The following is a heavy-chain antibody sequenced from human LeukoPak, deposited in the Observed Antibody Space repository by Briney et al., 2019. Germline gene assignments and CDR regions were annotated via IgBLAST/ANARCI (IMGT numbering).Heavy chain of an antibody. Sequence: SETLSLTCTVSGGSISSSSYYWGWIRQPPGKGLEWIGSIYYSGSTYYNPSLKSRVTISVDTSKNQFSLKLSSVTAADTAVYYCARERHMVRGVTKNWFDPWGQGTLVTVPS. D-gene: IGHD3-10*01. J-gene: IGHJ5*02. CDR2: IYYSGST. V-gene: IGHV4-39*07. CDR1: GGSISSSSYY. CDR3: ARERHMVRGVTKNWFDP.